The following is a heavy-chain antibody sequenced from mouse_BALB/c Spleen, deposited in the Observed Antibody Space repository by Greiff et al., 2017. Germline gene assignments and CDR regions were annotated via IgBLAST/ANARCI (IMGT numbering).Heavy chain of an antibody. CDR1: GFTFSDFY. CDR2: SRNKANDYTT. D-gene: IGHD1-1*01. Sequence: EVMLVESGGGLVQPGGSLRLSCATSGFTFSDFYMEWVRQPPGKRLEWIAASRNKANDYTTEYSASVKGRFIVSRDTSQGILYLQMNALRAEDTAIYYCARDDYYGSSYGWFAYWGQGTLVTVSA. J-gene: IGHJ3*01. CDR3: ARDDYYGSSYGWFAY. V-gene: IGHV7-1*02.